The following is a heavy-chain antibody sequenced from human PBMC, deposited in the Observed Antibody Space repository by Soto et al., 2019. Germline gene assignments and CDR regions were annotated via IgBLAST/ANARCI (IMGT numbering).Heavy chain of an antibody. V-gene: IGHV4-4*02. Sequence: QVQLQESGPGLVKPSETLSLTCTVSGAPITTTKWWAWVRLPPGKGLEWIGELSRGDERSSNPSLEGRCTMSLATSNNHFSLKLTPGTAAATAIYDCATQTISYTWGVWGRGTSVTVSS. J-gene: IGHJ4*02. CDR1: GAPITTTKW. CDR2: LSRGDER. D-gene: IGHD3-16*01. CDR3: ATQTISYTWGV.